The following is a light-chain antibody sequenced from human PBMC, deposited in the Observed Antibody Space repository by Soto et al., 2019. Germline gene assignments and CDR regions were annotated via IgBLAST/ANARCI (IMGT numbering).Light chain of an antibody. CDR1: SSDVGAYNY. J-gene: IGLJ2*01. Sequence: QSALTQPPSASGCPGQSVTISCTGTSSDVGAYNYVSWYQQHPGKAPKLMIYEVNKRPSGVPDRFSGSKSGNTASLTVSGLQAEDEADYYCSSNAGNVVFGGGTQLTVL. CDR3: SSNAGNVV. CDR2: EVN. V-gene: IGLV2-8*01.